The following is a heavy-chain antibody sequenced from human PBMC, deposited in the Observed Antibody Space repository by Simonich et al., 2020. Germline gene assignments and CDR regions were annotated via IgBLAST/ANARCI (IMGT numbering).Heavy chain of an antibody. CDR2: ISSSSSYI. V-gene: IGHV3-21*01. D-gene: IGHD6-19*01. J-gene: IGHJ6*02. CDR1: GFTFSSYS. Sequence: EVQLVESGGGLVKPGGSLRLSCAASGFTFSSYSMNWVRQAPGKGLGWVSSISSSSSYIYYADSGKGRFTISRENAKNSLYLQRNSLRAEDTAVYYCARWIAVAGTGAYGMDVWGQGTTVTVSS. CDR3: ARWIAVAGTGAYGMDV.